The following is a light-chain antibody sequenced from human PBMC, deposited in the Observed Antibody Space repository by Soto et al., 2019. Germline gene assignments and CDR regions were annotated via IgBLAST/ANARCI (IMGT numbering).Light chain of an antibody. CDR1: QSVSSY. Sequence: EIVLTQSPATLSLSPGERATLSCRASQSVSSYLAWYQQKPGQAPRLLIYDASNRATGIPARFSGSGSGTDFTPTISSLEPEDFAVYYCQQRSTWPSFGGGTKVEIK. V-gene: IGKV3-11*01. CDR3: QQRSTWPS. CDR2: DAS. J-gene: IGKJ4*01.